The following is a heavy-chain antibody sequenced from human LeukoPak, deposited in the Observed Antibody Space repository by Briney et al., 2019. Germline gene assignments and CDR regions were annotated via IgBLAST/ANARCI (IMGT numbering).Heavy chain of an antibody. J-gene: IGHJ4*02. Sequence: SETLSLTCAVSGGSMSSYFWSWIRQPPGKGLEWIGYIYHSGSTHYNPSLKSRVTISIDTSKNQFALRLSSVTAADTAVYYCTRSPRITMVRGVTQRGYFDYWGQGTLVTVSS. D-gene: IGHD3-10*01. CDR2: IYHSGST. CDR1: GGSMSSYF. V-gene: IGHV4-59*12. CDR3: TRSPRITMVRGVTQRGYFDY.